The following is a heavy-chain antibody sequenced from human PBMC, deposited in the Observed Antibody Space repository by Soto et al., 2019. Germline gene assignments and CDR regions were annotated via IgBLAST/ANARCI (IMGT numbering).Heavy chain of an antibody. J-gene: IGHJ3*02. Sequence: EVQLVESGGGLVKPGGSLRLSCAASGFTFSSYSMNWVRQAPGKGLEWVSSISSSSSYIYYADSVKGRFTTSRDNAKNSLYLQMNSLRAEDTAVYYCARDGDYGDYVDAFDIWGQGTMVTVSS. V-gene: IGHV3-21*01. CDR3: ARDGDYGDYVDAFDI. CDR2: ISSSSSYI. D-gene: IGHD4-17*01. CDR1: GFTFSSYS.